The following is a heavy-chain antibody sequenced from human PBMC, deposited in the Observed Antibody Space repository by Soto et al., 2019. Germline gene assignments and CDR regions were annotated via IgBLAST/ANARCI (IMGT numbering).Heavy chain of an antibody. J-gene: IGHJ4*02. CDR3: ERAWIALASSSNNDY. Sequence: QVQLVESGGGVVQPGRSLRLSCAASGFTFSSYAMHWVRQAPGKGLEWVAVISYDGSNKYYEDSVKGRFTISRDNSKNTLYLQMNSLRAEDTAVYYCERAWIALASSSNNDYWGQGTLVTVSS. V-gene: IGHV3-30-3*01. D-gene: IGHD6-19*01. CDR2: ISYDGSNK. CDR1: GFTFSSYA.